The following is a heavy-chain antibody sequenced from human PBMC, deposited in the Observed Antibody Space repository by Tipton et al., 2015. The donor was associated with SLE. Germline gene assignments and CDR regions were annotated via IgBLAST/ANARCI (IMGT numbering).Heavy chain of an antibody. Sequence: TLSLTCTVSGGSISSNYCTWIRQSPGQGLKWIGDIDYSGSTNYSPSLKSRVTISVDTSKNQFSLKLSSVTAADTAVYYCARADSNYSNYQYYYYMDVWAKGTTVTVYS. V-gene: IGHV4-59*01. CDR1: GGSISSNY. CDR2: IDYSGST. D-gene: IGHD4-11*01. J-gene: IGHJ6*03. CDR3: ARADSNYSNYQYYYYMDV.